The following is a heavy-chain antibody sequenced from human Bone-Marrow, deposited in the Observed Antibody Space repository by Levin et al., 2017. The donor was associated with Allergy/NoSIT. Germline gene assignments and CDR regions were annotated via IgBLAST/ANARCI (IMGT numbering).Heavy chain of an antibody. Sequence: PGGSLRLSCAASGITFFSNAWMSWVRQAPGKGLEWVGRIKSKTEGGTADYTAPVKGRFTISRDDSKNSLYLQMDSLKTEDTAVYYCTTLRSDDWNPGCFNYWGQGTLVTVSS. CDR1: GITFFSNAW. CDR3: TTLRSDDWNPGCFNY. J-gene: IGHJ4*02. D-gene: IGHD1-1*01. CDR2: IKSKTEGGTA. V-gene: IGHV3-15*01.